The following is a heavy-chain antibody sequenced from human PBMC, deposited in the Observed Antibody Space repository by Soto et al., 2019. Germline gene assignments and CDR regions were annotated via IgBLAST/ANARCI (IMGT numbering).Heavy chain of an antibody. V-gene: IGHV4-59*02. CDR2: IYNNGRT. CDR3: ARGHGIYVRFDS. J-gene: IGHJ4*02. Sequence: QVHLQESGPERVKPSETLSLTCSVSGGSVYDFYWNWLRQTPGKGLEWIGNIYNNGRTNYNPSLKNRVTISIDTSKNQFSLHLSSVTTADTAMYFCARGHGIYVRFDSWGQGTLVSVSS. CDR1: GGSVYDFY. D-gene: IGHD3-10*02.